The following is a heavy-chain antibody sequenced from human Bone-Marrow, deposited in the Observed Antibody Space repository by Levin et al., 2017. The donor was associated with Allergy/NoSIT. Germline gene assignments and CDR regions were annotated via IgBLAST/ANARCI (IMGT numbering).Heavy chain of an antibody. D-gene: IGHD3-3*01. CDR1: RGSINRGGYY. CDR3: ARDRGGPYFDFWSTYSLFDY. Sequence: PSETLSLTCTVSRGSINRGGYYWTWIRQHPGKGLEWIGYIYYSGRTYYNPSLKSRITISVDTSKNQFSLKLTSVTAADSAVYYCARDRGGPYFDFWSTYSLFDYWGQGTLVTVSS. V-gene: IGHV4-31*03. J-gene: IGHJ4*02. CDR2: IYYSGRT.